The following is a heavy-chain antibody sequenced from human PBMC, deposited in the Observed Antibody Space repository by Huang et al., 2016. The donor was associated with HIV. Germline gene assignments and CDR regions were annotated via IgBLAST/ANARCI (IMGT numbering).Heavy chain of an antibody. D-gene: IGHD2-15*01. CDR2: FAPEHGET. J-gene: IGHJ3*02. CDR3: AVGYDTYYDI. V-gene: IGHV1-24*01. CDR1: GYTLTDLS. Sequence: QVQLVQSGAEVKKPGASVKVSCKVSGYTLTDLSIHWVRQAPGKGLEWMGGFAPEHGETIYAQNVQGRVTMTEDTSTDTAYMELHSLRPEDTAVYYCAVGYDTYYDIWGQGTMVIASS.